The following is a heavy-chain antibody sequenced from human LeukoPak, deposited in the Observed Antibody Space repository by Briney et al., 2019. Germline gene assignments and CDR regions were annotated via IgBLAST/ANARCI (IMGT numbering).Heavy chain of an antibody. CDR2: IYSGGST. D-gene: IGHD3-16*01. CDR3: ARERSEGLSFDY. Sequence: GGSLRLSCAASGFTVSRNYMSWVRQAPGKGLEWVSVIYSGGSTYYEDSVKGRFTISRDTSKNTLYLQMNSLRAEDTAVYYCARERSEGLSFDYWGQGTLVTVSS. V-gene: IGHV3-53*01. CDR1: GFTVSRNY. J-gene: IGHJ4*02.